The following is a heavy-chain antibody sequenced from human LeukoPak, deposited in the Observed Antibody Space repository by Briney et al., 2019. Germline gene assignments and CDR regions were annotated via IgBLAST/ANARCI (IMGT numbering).Heavy chain of an antibody. CDR1: GYTFTSYD. CDR2: MNPNSGNT. V-gene: IGHV1-8*03. D-gene: IGHD2-15*01. Sequence: VASVKVSCKASGYTFTSYDINWVRQATGQGLEWMGWMNPNSGNTGYAQKFQGRVTITRNTSISTAYMELSSLRSEDTAVYYCATLSVVVLPAELNWGQGTLVTVSS. CDR3: ATLSVVVLPAELN. J-gene: IGHJ4*02.